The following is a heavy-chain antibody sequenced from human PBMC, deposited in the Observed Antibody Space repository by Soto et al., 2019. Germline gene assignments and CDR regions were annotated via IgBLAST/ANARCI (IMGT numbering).Heavy chain of an antibody. D-gene: IGHD2-15*01. CDR3: EKPLNTSVAATVLDN. J-gene: IGHJ4*02. Sequence: GSLRLSCVASGFIFSDYAMTWVRQAPGKGLEWVSVISDTGGTIYYADSVKGRFTISRDNSKNSLYLQLNSLRADDTAIYYCEKPLNTSVAATVLDNWGQGALVTVYS. CDR2: ISDTGGTI. V-gene: IGHV3-23*01. CDR1: GFIFSDYA.